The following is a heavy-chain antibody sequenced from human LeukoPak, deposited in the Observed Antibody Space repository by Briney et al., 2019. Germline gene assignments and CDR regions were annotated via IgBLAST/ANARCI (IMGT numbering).Heavy chain of an antibody. CDR3: AKFYDILTGYFDY. CDR1: GFPFSSYA. Sequence: GRSLRLSCAASGFPFSSYAMSWVRQSPGKGLEWVSAISGGNGNTYYAYYADSVRGRFTISRDSSKNTLYLQMNSLRAEDTAVYYCAKFYDILTGYFDYWGQGTLVTVSS. CDR2: ISGGNGNTYYA. J-gene: IGHJ4*02. V-gene: IGHV3-23*01. D-gene: IGHD3-9*01.